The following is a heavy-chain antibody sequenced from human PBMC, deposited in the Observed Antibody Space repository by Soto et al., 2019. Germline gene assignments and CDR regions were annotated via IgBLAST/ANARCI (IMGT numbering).Heavy chain of an antibody. Sequence: EVQLVESGGGLVQPGGSLRLSCSASGFIFSESTIYWVRQVPGKGLEAISAVSTSGRSTYYADSVKDRFTSSRDNSKNTLFLQMGSLRPEDTAIYYCVKQAHGLDGVAFDYWGQGTQVTVAS. CDR1: GFIFSEST. CDR3: VKQAHGLDGVAFDY. CDR2: VSTSGRST. D-gene: IGHD2-15*01. J-gene: IGHJ4*02. V-gene: IGHV3-64D*06.